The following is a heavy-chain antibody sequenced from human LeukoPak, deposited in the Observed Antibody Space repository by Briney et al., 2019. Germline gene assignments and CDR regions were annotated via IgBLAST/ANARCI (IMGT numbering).Heavy chain of an antibody. CDR2: IYYSGST. V-gene: IGHV4-61*01. J-gene: IGHJ4*02. CDR3: ARDGDMVRGVFDY. CDR1: GGSISSSSYY. D-gene: IGHD3-10*01. Sequence: SETLSLTCTVSGGSISSSSYYWSWIRQPPGKGLEWIGYIYYSGSTNYNPSLKSRVTISVDTSKNQFSLKLSSVTAADTAVYYCARDGDMVRGVFDYWGQGTLVTVSS.